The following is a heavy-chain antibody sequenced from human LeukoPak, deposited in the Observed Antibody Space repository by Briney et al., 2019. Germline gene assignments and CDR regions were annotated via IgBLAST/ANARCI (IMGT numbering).Heavy chain of an antibody. CDR1: GGFISSSTYY. D-gene: IGHD1-14*01. Sequence: SETLSLTCSVSGGFISSSTYYWSWIRQPPGKGLEWIGYIYYSGSTNYNPSLKSRVTISVDTSKNQFSLKLSSVTAADTAVYYCARDSASREATITDAFDIWGQGTMVTVSS. CDR3: ARDSASREATITDAFDI. V-gene: IGHV4-61*01. CDR2: IYYSGST. J-gene: IGHJ3*02.